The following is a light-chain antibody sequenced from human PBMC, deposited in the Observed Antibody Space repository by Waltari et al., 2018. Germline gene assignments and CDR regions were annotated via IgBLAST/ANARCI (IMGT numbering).Light chain of an antibody. CDR1: QSVSSN. Sequence: ETVMTQSPATLSVSPGERVTLSCRASQSVSSNLAWYQQKPGQAPRLLIYGASTRATGIPARFSGSGSETEFTLTISSLQSEDFAVYSCQQYNNWPRTFGQGTKVEIK. V-gene: IGKV3-15*01. CDR2: GAS. CDR3: QQYNNWPRT. J-gene: IGKJ1*01.